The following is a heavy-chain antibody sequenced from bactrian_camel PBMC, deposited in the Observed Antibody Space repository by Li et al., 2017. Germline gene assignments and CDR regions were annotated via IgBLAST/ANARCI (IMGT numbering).Heavy chain of an antibody. D-gene: IGHD1*01. CDR1: GFTDSSNC. Sequence: HVQLVESGGGSVQAGGSLRLSCAASGFTDSSNCMGWFRQAPGKEREGVAAIQRDGITTYADSVKGRFTISRDNAKNTVYLQLDSLKPEDTAMYYCATGDTGAGLNYWGQGTQVTVS. CDR3: ATGDTGAGLNY. CDR2: IQRDGIT. V-gene: IGHV3S53*01. J-gene: IGHJ4*01.